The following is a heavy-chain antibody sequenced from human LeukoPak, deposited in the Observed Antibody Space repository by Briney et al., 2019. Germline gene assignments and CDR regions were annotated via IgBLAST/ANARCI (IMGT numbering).Heavy chain of an antibody. CDR3: ARKLGGAQCGGDCFFDH. Sequence: PGGSLTLSCEASGFMLSVYYMSWFRLAPGKGLEWIGYISPTGSYTTYADSVRGRFTISRDNAKNLLFLQMNDLTTDDTAVYYCARKLGGAQCGGDCFFDHWGQGTRVAVSS. V-gene: IGHV3-11*03. CDR1: GFMLSVYY. CDR2: ISPTGSYT. D-gene: IGHD2-21*02. J-gene: IGHJ4*02.